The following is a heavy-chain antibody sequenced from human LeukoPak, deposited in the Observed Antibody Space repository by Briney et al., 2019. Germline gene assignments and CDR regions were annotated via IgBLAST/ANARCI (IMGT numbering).Heavy chain of an antibody. V-gene: IGHV3-23*01. Sequence: GGSLRLSCAASGFTFSSYAMSWVRQAPGKGLEWVSAISGSGCSTYYADSVKGRFTISRDNSENTLYLQMNSLRAEDTAVYYCAKNLVVVPAVDDYWGQGTLVTVSS. CDR2: ISGSGCST. D-gene: IGHD2-2*01. J-gene: IGHJ4*02. CDR1: GFTFSSYA. CDR3: AKNLVVVPAVDDY.